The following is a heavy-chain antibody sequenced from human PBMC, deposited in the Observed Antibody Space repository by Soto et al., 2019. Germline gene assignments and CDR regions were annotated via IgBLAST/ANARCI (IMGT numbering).Heavy chain of an antibody. D-gene: IGHD6-19*01. J-gene: IGHJ6*02. CDR1: GFTFSSYA. V-gene: IGHV3-23*01. Sequence: HPGGSLRLSCAASGFTFSSYAMSWVRQAPGKGLEWVSAISGSGGSTYYADSVKGRFTISRDNSKNTLYLQMNSLRAEDTAVYYCAKDRPVGSGWYEPLLYYYGMDVWGQGTTVTVSS. CDR3: AKDRPVGSGWYEPLLYYYGMDV. CDR2: ISGSGGST.